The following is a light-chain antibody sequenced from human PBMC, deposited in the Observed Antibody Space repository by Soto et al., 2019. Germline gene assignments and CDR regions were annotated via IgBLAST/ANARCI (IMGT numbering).Light chain of an antibody. J-gene: IGKJ4*01. CDR1: QGISNY. CDR3: QQYDNLPLT. CDR2: DAS. Sequence: DIQMTQSPSSLSASVGDRVTITCQASQGISNYLNWYQQKPGKAPKLLIYDASNLETGVPSRFSGSGSGTDFTFTISSLQPEDIATYYCQQYDNLPLTFGGGTRGDIK. V-gene: IGKV1-33*01.